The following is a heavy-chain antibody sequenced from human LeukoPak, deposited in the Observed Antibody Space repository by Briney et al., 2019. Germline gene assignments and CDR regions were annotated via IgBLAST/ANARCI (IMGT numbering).Heavy chain of an antibody. V-gene: IGHV4-59*01. CDR2: IYYSGTT. J-gene: IGHJ6*03. D-gene: IGHD6-25*01. CDR1: GGSISSYY. CDR3: ARAAYYYYYYMDV. Sequence: KTSETLSLTCTVSGGSISSYYWSWIRQPPGKGLEWIGYIYYSGTTNYNPYLKSRVTISVDTSKNQFSLKLSSVTAADTAVYYCARAAYYYYYYMDVWGKGTTVTVSS.